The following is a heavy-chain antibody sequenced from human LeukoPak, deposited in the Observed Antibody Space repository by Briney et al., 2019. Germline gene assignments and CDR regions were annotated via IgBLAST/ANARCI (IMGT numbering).Heavy chain of an antibody. CDR3: TRARGYGAYFDY. CDR2: IRGKAYGGTT. D-gene: IGHD3-22*01. J-gene: IGHJ4*02. CDR1: GFTFGDYA. Sequence: GRSLRLSCTASGFTFGDYAMSWVRQAPGKGLEWVGFIRGKAYGGTTEYAASVKGRFTISRDDSKSIAYLQMNSLKTEDTAVYYCTRARGYGAYFDYWGQGTLVTVSS. V-gene: IGHV3-49*04.